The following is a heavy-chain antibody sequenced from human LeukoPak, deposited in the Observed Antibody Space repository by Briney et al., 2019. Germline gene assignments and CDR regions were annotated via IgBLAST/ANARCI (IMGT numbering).Heavy chain of an antibody. J-gene: IGHJ4*02. CDR2: TIPIFGTA. CDR1: GGTFSSYA. CDR3: ARALNPYYYDSSGYSTFDY. V-gene: IGHV1-69*13. D-gene: IGHD3-22*01. Sequence: SVKVSCKASGGTFSSYAISWVRQAPGQGLEWMGGTIPIFGTANYAQKFQGRVTITADESTSTAYMELSSLRSEDTAVYYCARALNPYYYDSSGYSTFDYWGQGTLVTVSS.